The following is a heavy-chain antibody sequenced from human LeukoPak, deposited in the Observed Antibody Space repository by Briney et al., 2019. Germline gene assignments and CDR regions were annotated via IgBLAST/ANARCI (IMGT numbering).Heavy chain of an antibody. D-gene: IGHD3-22*01. Sequence: GGSLRLSCAASGFTFSSYAMHWVRQAPGKGLEWVSGISGSGDNTYYADSVKGRFTISRDNSKNTLYEQVNSLGTEDTAAYYCAKGSYYDSSGSFYFDYWGQGTLVTVSS. CDR2: ISGSGDNT. V-gene: IGHV3-23*01. CDR1: GFTFSSYA. J-gene: IGHJ4*02. CDR3: AKGSYYDSSGSFYFDY.